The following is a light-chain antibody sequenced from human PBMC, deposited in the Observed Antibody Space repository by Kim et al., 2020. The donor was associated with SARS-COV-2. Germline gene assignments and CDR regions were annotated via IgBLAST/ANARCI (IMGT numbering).Light chain of an antibody. CDR2: DAS. Sequence: DIQMTQSPSTVSASVGDRVTITCRASQSISSWLAWYKQKPGKAPSLLIYDASNLESGVPSRFSGSGSGTEFTLTISSLQPDDFATYYCQQYSSYPWTFGQGTKVDIK. CDR1: QSISSW. V-gene: IGKV1-5*01. J-gene: IGKJ1*01. CDR3: QQYSSYPWT.